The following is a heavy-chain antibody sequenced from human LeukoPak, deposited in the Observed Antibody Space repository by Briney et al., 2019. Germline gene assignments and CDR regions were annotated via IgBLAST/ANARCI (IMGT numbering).Heavy chain of an antibody. CDR2: SNAGHGNT. V-gene: IGHV1-3*02. J-gene: IGHJ4*02. D-gene: IGHD3-22*01. CDR1: GYIFNSYA. CDR3: ARGDSSGYSAFDY. Sequence: ASVKISCSTSGYIFNSYARHWVGQAPGQRLEWMGWSNAGHGNTKYSEDFQGRVTLTRDTSATTACMELTGLRSEDTAVYYCARGDSSGYSAFDYWGQGTLVTVSS.